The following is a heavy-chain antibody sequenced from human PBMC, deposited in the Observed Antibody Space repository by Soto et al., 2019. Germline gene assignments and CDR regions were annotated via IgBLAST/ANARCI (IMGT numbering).Heavy chain of an antibody. Sequence: QVQLVQSGAEVKKPGSSVKVSCKASGDTFSSYAISWVRQAPGQGLEWMGGIIPIFGTANYAQKFQGRVTITADESTSTAYMELSSLRSEDTAVYYCASSGPDIAAAGTSDYWGQGTLVTVSS. V-gene: IGHV1-69*01. CDR3: ASSGPDIAAAGTSDY. J-gene: IGHJ4*02. CDR1: GDTFSSYA. CDR2: IIPIFGTA. D-gene: IGHD6-13*01.